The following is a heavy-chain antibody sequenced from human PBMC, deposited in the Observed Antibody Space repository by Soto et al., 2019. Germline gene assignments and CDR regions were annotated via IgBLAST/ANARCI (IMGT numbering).Heavy chain of an antibody. CDR3: ARAPNVWFGELFYQENWFDP. D-gene: IGHD3-10*01. Sequence: QVQLQESGPGLVKPSETLSLTCTVSGGSISSYYWSWIRQPPGKGLEWIGYIYYSGSTNYNPSLKSRVTISVDTSKNQFSLKLSSVTAADTAVYYCARAPNVWFGELFYQENWFDPWGQGTLVTVSS. CDR1: GGSISSYY. CDR2: IYYSGST. J-gene: IGHJ5*02. V-gene: IGHV4-59*01.